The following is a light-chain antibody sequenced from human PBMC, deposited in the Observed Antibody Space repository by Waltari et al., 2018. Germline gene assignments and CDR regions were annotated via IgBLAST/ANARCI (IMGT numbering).Light chain of an antibody. CDR3: NSYTRGRTVV. CDR1: TSDIGDYNS. V-gene: IGLV2-14*03. Sequence: QSALTQPASVSGSPGQSITISCTGTTSDIGDYNSVSWYQQYPGKAPKPIIFGVTSRPSGVPDRVAGSKSDNTASLTISGLQAEDEADYYCNSYTRGRTVVFGGGTKLTVL. J-gene: IGLJ3*02. CDR2: GVT.